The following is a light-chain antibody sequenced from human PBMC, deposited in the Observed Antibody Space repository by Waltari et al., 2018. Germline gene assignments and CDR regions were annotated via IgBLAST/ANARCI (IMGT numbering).Light chain of an antibody. CDR1: VLAKKY. J-gene: IGLJ2*01. V-gene: IGLV3-27*01. Sequence: SYELTQPSSVSVSPGQTARITCSGDVLAKKYARWFQQKQGQAPVLVIYKDSERPSGIPVRFSGSSSGTTVTLTISGAQVEDEADYYCYSAADNNLGVFGGGTKLTVL. CDR2: KDS. CDR3: YSAADNNLGV.